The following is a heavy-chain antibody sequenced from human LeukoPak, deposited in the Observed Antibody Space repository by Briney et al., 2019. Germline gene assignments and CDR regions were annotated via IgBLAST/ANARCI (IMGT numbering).Heavy chain of an antibody. V-gene: IGHV4-34*01. Sequence: KPSETLSLTCAVYGGSFSGYYWSWIRQPPGKGLEWIGEINHRGSTNYNPSLKSRVTISVDTSKNQFSLKLSSVTAADTAVYYCARVLEGSSGQHWYFDLWGRGTLVTVSS. J-gene: IGHJ2*01. CDR2: INHRGST. CDR3: ARVLEGSSGQHWYFDL. D-gene: IGHD6-19*01. CDR1: GGSFSGYY.